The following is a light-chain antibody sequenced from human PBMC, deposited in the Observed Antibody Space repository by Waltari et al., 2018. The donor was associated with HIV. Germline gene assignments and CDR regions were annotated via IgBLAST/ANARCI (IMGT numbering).Light chain of an antibody. J-gene: IGLJ2*01. Sequence: QSALTQPASVSGSPGQSITIPCTGTRSDVGSYNLLSWYQQHPGKAPKHMIYEASKRPSGVSNRFSGSKSGNTASLTISGLQAEDEADYYCCSYAGSSTLEVFGGGTKLTVL. CDR2: EAS. CDR3: CSYAGSSTLEV. CDR1: RSDVGSYNL. V-gene: IGLV2-23*01.